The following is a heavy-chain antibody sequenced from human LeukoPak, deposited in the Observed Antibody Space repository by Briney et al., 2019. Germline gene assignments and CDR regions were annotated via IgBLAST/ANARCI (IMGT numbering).Heavy chain of an antibody. CDR1: GYTLTELS. D-gene: IGHD2-2*01. V-gene: IGHV1-24*01. CDR3: ARAKRIYCSSTSCLPGGY. CDR2: FDPEDGET. J-gene: IGHJ4*02. Sequence: EASVKVSCKVSGYTLTELSMHWVRQAPGKGLEWMGGFDPEDGETIYAQKFQGRVTMTEDTSTDTAYMELSSLRSEDTAVYYCARAKRIYCSSTSCLPGGYWGQGTLVTVSS.